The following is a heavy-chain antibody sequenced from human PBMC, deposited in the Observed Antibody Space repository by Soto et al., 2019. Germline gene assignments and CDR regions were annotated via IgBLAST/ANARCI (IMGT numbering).Heavy chain of an antibody. Sequence: QVQLVQSGAEVKKPGSSVKVSCKASGGTFSSYTISWVRQAPGQGLEWMGRIIPILGIANYAQKFQGSVTITADKSTSTAYMELSSLRSEDTAVYYCASRWDSSGYYIEYFQHWGQGTLVTVSS. CDR2: IIPILGIA. CDR3: ASRWDSSGYYIEYFQH. V-gene: IGHV1-69*02. J-gene: IGHJ1*01. CDR1: GGTFSSYT. D-gene: IGHD3-22*01.